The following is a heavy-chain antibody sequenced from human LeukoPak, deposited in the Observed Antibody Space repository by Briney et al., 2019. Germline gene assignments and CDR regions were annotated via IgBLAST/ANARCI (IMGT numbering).Heavy chain of an antibody. CDR2: ISSSGSTI. J-gene: IGHJ6*02. V-gene: IGHV3-11*01. D-gene: IGHD6-13*01. CDR1: GFTFSDYY. CDR3: ARGLKQQLVDYGMDV. Sequence: EGSLRLSCAASGFTFSDYYMSWIRQAPGKGLEWVSYISSSGSTIYYADSVKGRFTISRDNAKNSLYLQMNSLRAEDTAVYYCARGLKQQLVDYGMDVWGQGTTVTVSS.